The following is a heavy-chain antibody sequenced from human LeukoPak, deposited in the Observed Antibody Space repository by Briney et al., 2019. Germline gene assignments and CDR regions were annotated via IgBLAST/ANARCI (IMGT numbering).Heavy chain of an antibody. CDR2: IKQDGSEK. V-gene: IGHV3-7*03. CDR3: AKKGYGSGSYDY. J-gene: IGHJ4*02. D-gene: IGHD3-10*01. CDR1: GFTFSNYR. Sequence: GGSLRLSCAASGFTFSNYRMSWVRQAPGKGLEWVANIKQDGSEKYYVDSVKGRFTISRDNAKKSLYLHMNSLRAEDTAVYYCAKKGYGSGSYDYWGQGTLVTVSS.